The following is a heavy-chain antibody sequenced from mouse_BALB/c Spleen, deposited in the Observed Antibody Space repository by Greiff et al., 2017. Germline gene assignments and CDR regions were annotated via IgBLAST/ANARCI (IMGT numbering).Heavy chain of an antibody. D-gene: IGHD2-14*01. CDR1: GFNFNDTY. CDR3: ARSYRSDGAWFAY. CDR2: IDPANGNA. V-gene: IGHV14-3*02. J-gene: IGHJ3*01. Sequence: VHVKQSGAELVKPGASVKLSCTASGFNFNDTYMHWVKQRPEQGLEWIGRIDPANGNAKYDPKFQGKATITADTSSNTAYLQLSSLTSEDTAVYYYARSYRSDGAWFAYWGQGTLVTVSA.